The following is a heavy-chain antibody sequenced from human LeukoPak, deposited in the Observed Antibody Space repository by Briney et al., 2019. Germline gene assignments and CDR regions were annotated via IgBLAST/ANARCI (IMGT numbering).Heavy chain of an antibody. CDR3: ARVEIYYYYYMDV. CDR2: ISSNGGST. J-gene: IGHJ6*03. V-gene: IGHV3-64*01. Sequence: GGSLRLSCAAPGFTFSSYSMNWVRQAPGKGLEYVSAISSNGGSTYYANSVKGRFTISRDNSKNTLYLQMGSLRAEDMAVYYCARVEIYYYYYMDVWGKGTTVTISS. CDR1: GFTFSSYS.